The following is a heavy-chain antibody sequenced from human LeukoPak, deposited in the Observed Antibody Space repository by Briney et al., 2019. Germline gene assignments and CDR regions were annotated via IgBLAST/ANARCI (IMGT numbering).Heavy chain of an antibody. CDR1: GFTFSSYA. V-gene: IGHV3-30-3*01. CDR3: ARLSVGIVATYFDY. Sequence: PGGSLRLSCAASGFTFSSYAMHWVRQAPGKGLEWVAVISYDGSNKYYADSVKGRFTISRDNSKNTLYLQMNSLRAEDTAVYYCARLSVGIVATYFDYWGQGTLVTVSS. J-gene: IGHJ4*02. D-gene: IGHD5-12*01. CDR2: ISYDGSNK.